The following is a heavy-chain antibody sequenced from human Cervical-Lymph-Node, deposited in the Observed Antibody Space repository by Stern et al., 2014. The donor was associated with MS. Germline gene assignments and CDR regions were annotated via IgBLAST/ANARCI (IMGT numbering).Heavy chain of an antibody. CDR1: GGTFSSYA. CDR2: ITPIFGTA. J-gene: IGHJ2*01. D-gene: IGHD4-23*01. CDR3: AKSDGGNSGPRNWFFDL. V-gene: IGHV1-69*06. Sequence: QLVQSGAEVKKPGSSVKVSCKASGGTFSSYAINWVRQAPGQGLEWMGGITPIFGTAKYAQKLQGRVTITADKSTSTAHMELSRLRSEDTAVYYCAKSDGGNSGPRNWFFDLWGRGTLVTVSS.